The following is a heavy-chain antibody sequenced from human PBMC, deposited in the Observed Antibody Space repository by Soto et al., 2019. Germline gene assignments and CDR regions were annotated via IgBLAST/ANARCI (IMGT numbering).Heavy chain of an antibody. D-gene: IGHD2-15*01. CDR1: GYSFTSYW. V-gene: IGHV5-51*01. J-gene: IGHJ4*02. CDR3: ARPPLAYCSGGNCYKVYFDY. Sequence: GESLKISCKGSGYSFTSYWIGWVRQMPGKGLELMGIIYPGDSDTRYSPSFQGQVTMSVDKSISTTYLQWNSLKASDTAIYYCARPPLAYCSGGNCYKVYFDYWGQGTLVTVSS. CDR2: IYPGDSDT.